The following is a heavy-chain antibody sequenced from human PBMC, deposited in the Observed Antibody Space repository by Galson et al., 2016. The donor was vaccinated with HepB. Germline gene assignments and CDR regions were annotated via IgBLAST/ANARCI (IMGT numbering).Heavy chain of an antibody. Sequence: SETLSLTCAASGGSIHSRNLWSWVRQPPGKGLEWIGEIYQSGSTSYNPSLRSRVTISLDRSNNQFSLRLSSVTAADTAVYYCARTPFGVVISNYYYYGMDVWGQGTMVTVSS. V-gene: IGHV4-4*02. CDR3: ARTPFGVVISNYYYYGMDV. CDR2: IYQSGST. J-gene: IGHJ6*02. D-gene: IGHD3-3*01. CDR1: GGSIHSRNL.